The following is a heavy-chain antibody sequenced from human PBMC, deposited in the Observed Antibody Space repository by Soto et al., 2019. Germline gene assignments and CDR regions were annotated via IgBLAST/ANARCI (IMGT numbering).Heavy chain of an antibody. CDR3: ARQTLSSGYSFPFVS. J-gene: IGHJ4*02. D-gene: IGHD3-22*01. CDR1: GYRFTTYW. CDR2: IYPDDSDT. Sequence: GESLKISCKASGYRFTTYWIGWVRQMPGKGPEWMGIIYPDDSDTRYSPSFQGQVTFSADKSISTAYLQWSSLKASDTAMYYCARQTLSSGYSFPFVSWDQGTLVTAPQ. V-gene: IGHV5-51*01.